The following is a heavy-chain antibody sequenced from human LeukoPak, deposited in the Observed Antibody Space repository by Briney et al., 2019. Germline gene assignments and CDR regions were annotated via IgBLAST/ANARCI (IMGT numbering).Heavy chain of an antibody. V-gene: IGHV3-53*01. CDR3: ARATGSSWAARYFDL. J-gene: IGHJ2*01. Sequence: GGSLRLSCAASGFTVSSNYMSWVRQAPGKGLEWVSVFYIGGSRYYADSVKGRFIISRDNSKNTLYLQMNSLRAEDTAVYYCARATGSSWAARYFDLWGRGTLVTVSS. CDR1: GFTVSSNY. D-gene: IGHD6-13*01. CDR2: FYIGGSR.